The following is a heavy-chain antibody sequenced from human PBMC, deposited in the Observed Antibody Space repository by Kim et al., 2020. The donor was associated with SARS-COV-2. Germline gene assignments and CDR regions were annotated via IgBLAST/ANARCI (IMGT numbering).Heavy chain of an antibody. CDR2: IYPSGDT. J-gene: IGHJ4*02. CDR3: ARGAYYYDSSGGYYPFDY. Sequence: SETLSLTCSVSGVSFNSNSFYWNWIRQPAGKGLEWIGRIYPSGDTKYNPSLKSRVTISIDTSKNQFSLKLTSATAADTAIYYCARGAYYYDSSGGYYPFDYWGQGILVAVSS. CDR1: GVSFNSNSFY. D-gene: IGHD3-22*01. V-gene: IGHV4-61*02.